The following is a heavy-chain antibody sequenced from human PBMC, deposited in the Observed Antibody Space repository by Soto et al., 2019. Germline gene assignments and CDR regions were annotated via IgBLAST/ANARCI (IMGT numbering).Heavy chain of an antibody. Sequence: SQTLSLTCAISGDSVSRNSAAWNWIRQSPSRGLEWLGRTYYRSKWYNDYAVSVKSRITINPDTSKNQFSLQLNSVTPEDTAVYYCARDNWNYPSCFYYYMGVWGKGTTVTVSS. CDR1: GDSVSRNSAA. V-gene: IGHV6-1*01. CDR3: ARDNWNYPSCFYYYMGV. CDR2: TYYRSKWYN. J-gene: IGHJ6*03. D-gene: IGHD1-7*01.